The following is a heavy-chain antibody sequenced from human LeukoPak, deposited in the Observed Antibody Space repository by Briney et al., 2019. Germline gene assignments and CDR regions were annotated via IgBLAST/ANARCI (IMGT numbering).Heavy chain of an antibody. V-gene: IGHV1-8*01. CDR2: MNPNSGNT. CDR1: GYTFTSYD. Sequence: ASVKVSCKASGYTFTSYDINWVRQATGQGLEWMGWMNPNSGNTGYAQKFQGGVTMTRNTSISTAYMELSSLRSEDTAVYYCARERSCSGGSCYWFDPWGQGTLVTVSS. J-gene: IGHJ5*02. CDR3: ARERSCSGGSCYWFDP. D-gene: IGHD2-15*01.